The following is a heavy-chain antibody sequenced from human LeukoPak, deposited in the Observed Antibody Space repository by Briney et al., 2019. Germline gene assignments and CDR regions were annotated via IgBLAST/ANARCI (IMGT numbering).Heavy chain of an antibody. CDR2: IKSDESST. V-gene: IGHV3-74*01. Sequence: GGSLRLSCAASGFTFSASWMHWVRQAPGEGLVWVSRIKSDESSTTYADSVKGRFTISRDNTKNTVYLQMNSLRVEDTAVYYCARDGEAASGYASGGFDSWGQGTLVTVSS. D-gene: IGHD5-12*01. J-gene: IGHJ4*02. CDR3: ARDGEAASGYASGGFDS. CDR1: GFTFSASW.